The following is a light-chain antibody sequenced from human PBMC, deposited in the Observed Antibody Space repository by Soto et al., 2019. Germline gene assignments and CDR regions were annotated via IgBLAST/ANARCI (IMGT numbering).Light chain of an antibody. J-gene: IGKJ4*01. CDR1: QSVSSN. CDR3: QQYDNWPPLT. V-gene: IGKV3-15*01. Sequence: EIVMTQSPATLSVPPGERATLSCRASQSVSSNLAWYQQKPGQAPRLLIYGASTRATGIPARFSGSGSGTEFTLSISSLQSEDFAIYYCQQYDNWPPLTFGGGTNVEIK. CDR2: GAS.